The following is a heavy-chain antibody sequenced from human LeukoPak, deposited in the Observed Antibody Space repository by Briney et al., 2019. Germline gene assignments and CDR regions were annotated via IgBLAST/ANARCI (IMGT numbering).Heavy chain of an antibody. J-gene: IGHJ4*02. V-gene: IGHV3-9*01. CDR1: GFTFDDYA. CDR2: ICWNSGSI. D-gene: IGHD2-2*01. CDR3: AKEMDLSRYCSSTSCHPFDF. Sequence: GGSLRLSCAASGFTFDDYAMHWVRQAPGKGLEWVSGICWNSGSIDYADSVKGRFIISRDNAKNSLYLQMGSLSTEDTAFYYCAKEMDLSRYCSSTSCHPFDFWGQGTLVTVSS.